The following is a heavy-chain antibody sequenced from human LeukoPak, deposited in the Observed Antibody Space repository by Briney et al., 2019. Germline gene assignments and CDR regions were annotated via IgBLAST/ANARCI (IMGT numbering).Heavy chain of an antibody. CDR1: GYTLTELS. Sequence: ASVKVSCKVSGYTLTELSIHWVRQAPGQGLEWMGGFNPEDGEKIYVQKFQGRVTMTEDTSIDTAYMELSSLRSEDTAMYYCATDPVGYCGSDSCYSVDYWGRGTLVTVSS. V-gene: IGHV1-24*01. CDR3: ATDPVGYCGSDSCYSVDY. J-gene: IGHJ4*01. D-gene: IGHD2-15*01. CDR2: FNPEDGEK.